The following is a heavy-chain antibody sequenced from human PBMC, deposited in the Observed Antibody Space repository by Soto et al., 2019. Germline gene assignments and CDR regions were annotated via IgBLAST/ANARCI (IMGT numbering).Heavy chain of an antibody. D-gene: IGHD2-15*01. CDR1: GFTFSSYA. V-gene: IGHV3-23*01. Sequence: EVQLLESGGGLVQPGGSLRLSCAASGFTFSSYAMSWARQAPGKGLEWVSAISGSGGSTYYADSVKGRFTISRDNSKNXLXXQXNXXRAEDTAVYYCAKDRDFAVVVAANWFDPWGQGTLVTVSS. CDR2: ISGSGGST. J-gene: IGHJ5*02. CDR3: AKDRDFAVVVAANWFDP.